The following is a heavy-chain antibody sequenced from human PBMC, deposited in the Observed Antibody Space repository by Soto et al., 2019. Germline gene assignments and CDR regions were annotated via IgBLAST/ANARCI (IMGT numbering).Heavy chain of an antibody. Sequence: QVQLVESGGGVVQPGRSLRLSCAASGFTFSSYGMHWVRQAPGKGLEWVAVIWYDGSNKYYADSVKGRFTISRDNSKNTLYLQMNSLRAEDTAVYYFARNCRGPHSSGFDPWGQGTLVTVSS. CDR2: IWYDGSNK. D-gene: IGHD6-25*01. V-gene: IGHV3-33*01. J-gene: IGHJ5*02. CDR1: GFTFSSYG. CDR3: ARNCRGPHSSGFDP.